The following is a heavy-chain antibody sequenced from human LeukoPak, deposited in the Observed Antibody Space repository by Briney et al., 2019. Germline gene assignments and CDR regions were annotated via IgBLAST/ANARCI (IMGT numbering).Heavy chain of an antibody. Sequence: ASVKVSCKASGYTFTGYYMHRVRQAPGQGLEWMGWINPNSGGTNYAQKFQGRVTMTRDTSISTAYMELSRLRSDDTAVYYCARGDIVATTCFDYWGQGTLVTVSS. CDR2: INPNSGGT. V-gene: IGHV1-2*02. D-gene: IGHD5-12*01. CDR3: ARGDIVATTCFDY. J-gene: IGHJ4*02. CDR1: GYTFTGYY.